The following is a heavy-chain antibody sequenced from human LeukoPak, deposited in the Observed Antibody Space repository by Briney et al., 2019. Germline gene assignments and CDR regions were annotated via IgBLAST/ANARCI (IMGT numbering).Heavy chain of an antibody. Sequence: PGGSLRLSCAASGFTFDDYAMHWVRQAPGKGLEWVSGISWNSGSIGYADSVKGRFTISRDNAKNSLYLQMNSLRAEDTALYYCAKARRGYFDCWGQGTLVTVSS. J-gene: IGHJ4*02. D-gene: IGHD5-12*01. V-gene: IGHV3-9*01. CDR3: AKARRGYFDC. CDR1: GFTFDDYA. CDR2: ISWNSGSI.